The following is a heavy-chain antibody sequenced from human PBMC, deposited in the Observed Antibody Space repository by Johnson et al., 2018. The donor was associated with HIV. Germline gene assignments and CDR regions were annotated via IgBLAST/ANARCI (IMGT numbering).Heavy chain of an antibody. CDR1: GFTFSNDA. J-gene: IGHJ3*02. Sequence: VQLVESGGGLVQPGGSLRLSCTASGFTFSNDAMNWVRQATGKGLEWVSYISNTGSTIYYADSVKGRFTISRDDSKSIAYLQMNSLKTEDTAVYYCTSGSYPWGAFDIWGQGTMVTVSS. V-gene: IGHV3-48*01. CDR3: TSGSYPWGAFDI. CDR2: ISNTGSTI. D-gene: IGHD1-26*01.